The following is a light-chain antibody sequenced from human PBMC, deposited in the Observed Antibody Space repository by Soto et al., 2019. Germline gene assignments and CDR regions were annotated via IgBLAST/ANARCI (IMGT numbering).Light chain of an antibody. CDR2: DAY. Sequence: EVVLTHSPVTLSLSPGERATLACMASQSFRGLLAWYQQKPGQAPRLLIYDAYTRATGIADRFSGSGSGTDFTLTISSLEPEDFAVYYCHQRSTWPPIPFGQGTRLEI. J-gene: IGKJ5*01. CDR1: QSFRGL. V-gene: IGKV3-11*01. CDR3: HQRSTWPPIP.